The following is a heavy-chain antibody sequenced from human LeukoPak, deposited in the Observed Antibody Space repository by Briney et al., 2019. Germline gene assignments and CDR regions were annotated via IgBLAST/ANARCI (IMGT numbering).Heavy chain of an antibody. CDR2: ISAYNGNT. Sequence: ASAKVSCKASGYTFTSYGISWVRQAPGQGLEWMGWISAYNGNTNYAQKLQGRVTMTTDTSTSTAYMELRSLRSDDTAVYYCARDGYSSSWYGTDREYFQHWGQGTLVTVSS. V-gene: IGHV1-18*01. CDR3: ARDGYSSSWYGTDREYFQH. D-gene: IGHD6-13*01. J-gene: IGHJ1*01. CDR1: GYTFTSYG.